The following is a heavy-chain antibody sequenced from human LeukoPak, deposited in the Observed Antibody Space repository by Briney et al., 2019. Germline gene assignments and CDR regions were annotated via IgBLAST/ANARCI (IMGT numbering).Heavy chain of an antibody. J-gene: IGHJ4*02. V-gene: IGHV3-23*01. CDR1: GFTFSSYA. CDR2: ISGSGGST. CDR3: ASVRFLEWLLFRDYFDY. D-gene: IGHD3-3*01. Sequence: GGSLRLSCAASGFTFSSYAMSWVRQSPGKGLEWVSAISGSGGSTYYADSVKGRFTISRDNSKNKLYLQMNSLRAEDTAVYYCASVRFLEWLLFRDYFDYWGQGTLVTVSS.